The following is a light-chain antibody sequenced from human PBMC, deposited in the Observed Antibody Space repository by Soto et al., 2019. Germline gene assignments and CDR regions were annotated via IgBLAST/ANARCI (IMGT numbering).Light chain of an antibody. CDR2: RTS. CDR3: QEYNLYPYT. CDR1: QSFSTW. Sequence: DIPMTQSPSTLSVSVGDRVTITCRASQSFSTWLAWYQQKPGKAPKLLIYRTSILKNGVPSRFSGSGSGTEFTLTITSLQPDDFATYYCQEYNLYPYTFGQGTKLEIK. V-gene: IGKV1-5*03. J-gene: IGKJ2*01.